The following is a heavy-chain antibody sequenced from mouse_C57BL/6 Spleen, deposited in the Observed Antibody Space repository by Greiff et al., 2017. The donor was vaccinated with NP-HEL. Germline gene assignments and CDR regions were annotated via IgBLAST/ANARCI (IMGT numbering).Heavy chain of an antibody. J-gene: IGHJ2*01. CDR1: GYTFTSYG. Sequence: QVQLKQSGAELARPGASVKLSCKASGYTFTSYGISWVKQRTGQGLEWIGEIYPRSGNTYYNEKFKGKATLTADKSSSTAYMELRSLTSEDSAVYFCARGRNYYGPDYWGQGTTLTVSS. V-gene: IGHV1-81*01. CDR3: ARGRNYYGPDY. D-gene: IGHD1-1*01. CDR2: IYPRSGNT.